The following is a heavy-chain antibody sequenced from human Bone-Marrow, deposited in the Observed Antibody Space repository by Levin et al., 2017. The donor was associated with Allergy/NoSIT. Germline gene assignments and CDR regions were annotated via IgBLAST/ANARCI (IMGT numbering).Heavy chain of an antibody. D-gene: IGHD2-2*01. V-gene: IGHV3-30-3*01. Sequence: GGSLRLSCAASGFTFSSYAMHWVRQAPGKGLEWVAVISYDGSNKYYADSVKGRFTISRDNSKNTLYLQMNSLRAEDTAVYYCARDNDIVVVPAAISRNWFDPWGQGTLVTVSS. CDR2: ISYDGSNK. CDR1: GFTFSSYA. J-gene: IGHJ5*02. CDR3: ARDNDIVVVPAAISRNWFDP.